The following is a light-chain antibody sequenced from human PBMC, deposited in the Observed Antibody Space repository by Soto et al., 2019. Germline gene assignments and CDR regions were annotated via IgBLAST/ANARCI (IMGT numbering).Light chain of an antibody. J-gene: IGLJ2*01. CDR2: EGS. Sequence: QSVLTQPASVSGSPGQSITISCTGTSSDVGGYNLVSWYQQHPGKTPKLMIYEGSKRPSGVSNRFSGSKSGNTASLTISGLQAEDEADYYCCSYAGSSTLLVGGGTKLTVL. CDR3: CSYAGSSTLL. V-gene: IGLV2-23*01. CDR1: SSDVGGYNL.